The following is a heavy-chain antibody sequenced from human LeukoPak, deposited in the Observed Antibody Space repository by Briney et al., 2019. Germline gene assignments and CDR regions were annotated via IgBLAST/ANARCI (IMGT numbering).Heavy chain of an antibody. D-gene: IGHD3-10*01. Sequence: GGSLRLSSAASGFTFSSYWMHWVRQAPGKGLVWVSRINSDGSSTSYADSVKGRFTISRDNAKNTLYLQMNSLRAEDTAVYYCARANYYGSGRAAFDIWGQGTMVTVSS. CDR3: ARANYYGSGRAAFDI. CDR2: INSDGSST. CDR1: GFTFSSYW. V-gene: IGHV3-74*01. J-gene: IGHJ3*02.